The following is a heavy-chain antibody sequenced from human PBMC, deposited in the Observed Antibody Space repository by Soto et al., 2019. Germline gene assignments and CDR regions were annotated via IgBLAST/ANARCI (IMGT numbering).Heavy chain of an antibody. CDR1: GYTFTGYY. CDR2: INPSSGGT. D-gene: IGHD2-2*01. V-gene: IGHV1-2*04. J-gene: IGHJ5*02. Sequence: ASVKVSCKASGYTFTGYYMHWVRQAPGQGLEWMGWINPSSGGTNYAQKFQGWVTMTRDTSISTAYMELSRLRSDDTAVYYCARSRPIVVVPAAMWWNNWFDPWGQGTLVTVSS. CDR3: ARSRPIVVVPAAMWWNNWFDP.